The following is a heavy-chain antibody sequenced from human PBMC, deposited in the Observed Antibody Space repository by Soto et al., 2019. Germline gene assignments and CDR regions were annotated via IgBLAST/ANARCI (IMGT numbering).Heavy chain of an antibody. CDR1: GFTVSSNY. D-gene: IGHD1-1*01. CDR2: IYSGGST. CDR3: ARDSWEPPFYYYYYMDV. Sequence: GGSLRLSCAASGFTVSSNYMSWVRQAPGKGLEWVSVIYSGGSTYYADSVKGRFTISRDNSKNTLYLQMNSLRAEDTAVCYCARDSWEPPFYYYYYMDVWGKGTTFTVSS. J-gene: IGHJ6*03. V-gene: IGHV3-66*01.